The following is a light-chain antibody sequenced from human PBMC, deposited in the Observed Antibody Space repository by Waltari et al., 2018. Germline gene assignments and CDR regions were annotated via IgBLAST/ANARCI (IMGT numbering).Light chain of an antibody. J-gene: IGKJ1*01. CDR1: QGISND. CDR2: AAS. CDR3: QKYNVAPWT. Sequence: DIQLTQSPSSLSASVGDRVTITCRASQGISNDLAWYQQKPGQVPQLLSYAASTLQSGVPTRFSGSGSGTDFTLTISSLQPEDVATYYCQKYNVAPWTFGQGTKVEIK. V-gene: IGKV1-27*01.